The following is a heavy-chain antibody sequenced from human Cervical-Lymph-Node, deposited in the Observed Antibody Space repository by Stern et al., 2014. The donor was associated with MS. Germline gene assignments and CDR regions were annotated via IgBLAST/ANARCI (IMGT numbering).Heavy chain of an antibody. CDR1: GFIFSKAW. V-gene: IGHV3-15*01. CDR2: IKPKTDGGPT. Sequence: EVQLVQSGGDLVKPGGALRLSCAASGFIFSKAWMTWVRQAPGKGMQWVGQIKPKTDGGPTTYSTPVQGRFTNSRDDSKNTLFLHMNSLKTDDTAVYYCTTDEVANFAHWGQGTLVTVSS. CDR3: TTDEVANFAH. J-gene: IGHJ5*02.